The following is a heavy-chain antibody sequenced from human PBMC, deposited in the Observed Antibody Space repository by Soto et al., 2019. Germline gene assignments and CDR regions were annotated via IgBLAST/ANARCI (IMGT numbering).Heavy chain of an antibody. V-gene: IGHV3-15*01. J-gene: IGHJ4*02. CDR3: TTVAYSRGWKGY. Sequence: GGSLRLSCAASGFTFSNAWMSWVRQAPGKGLEWVGRIKSTTDGGTTDYAAPVKDRFTISRDDSKNTLYLQMNSLKTEDTAVYYCTTVAYSRGWKGYWGQGTLVTVSS. CDR2: IKSTTDGGTT. D-gene: IGHD6-19*01. CDR1: GFTFSNAW.